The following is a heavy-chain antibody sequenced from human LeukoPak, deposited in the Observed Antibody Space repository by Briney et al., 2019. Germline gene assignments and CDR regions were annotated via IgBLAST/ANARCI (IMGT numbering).Heavy chain of an antibody. CDR3: ASHTGIAAAGRWFDP. CDR2: IIPIFGTA. J-gene: IGHJ5*02. V-gene: IGHV1-69*05. CDR1: GGTFSSYA. Sequence: VASVKVSCKASGGTFSSYAISWVRQAPGQGLEWMGRIIPIFGTANYAQKFRGRVTITTDESTSTAYMELSSLRSEDTAVYYCASHTGIAAAGRWFDPWGQGTLVTVSS. D-gene: IGHD6-13*01.